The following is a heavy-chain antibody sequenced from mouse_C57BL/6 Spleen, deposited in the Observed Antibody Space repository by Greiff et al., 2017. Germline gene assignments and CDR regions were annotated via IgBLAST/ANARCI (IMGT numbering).Heavy chain of an antibody. CDR3: AVYYYGSSYGYFDV. D-gene: IGHD1-1*01. J-gene: IGHJ1*03. Sequence: EVQLVESGGGLVQPKGSLKLSCAASGFTFNTYAMHWVRQAPGKGLEWVARIRSKSSNYATYYADSVKDRFTISRDDSQSMLYLQMNNLKTEDTAMYYCAVYYYGSSYGYFDVWGTGTTVTVSS. CDR2: IRSKSSNYAT. V-gene: IGHV10-3*01. CDR1: GFTFNTYA.